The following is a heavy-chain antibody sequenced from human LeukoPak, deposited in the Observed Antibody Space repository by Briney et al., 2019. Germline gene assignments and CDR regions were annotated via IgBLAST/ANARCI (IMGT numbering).Heavy chain of an antibody. D-gene: IGHD6-6*01. J-gene: IGHJ4*02. CDR1: GGSITSYY. Sequence: SETLSLTCTVSGGSITSYYWSWVRQPPAKGLEWIGYISYSRSTNYNPSLKSRATMSLDTSKNQFSLNLNSVTAADTAVYYCARGERPGCDYWGQGTLVTVSS. V-gene: IGHV4-59*01. CDR2: ISYSRST. CDR3: ARGERPGCDY.